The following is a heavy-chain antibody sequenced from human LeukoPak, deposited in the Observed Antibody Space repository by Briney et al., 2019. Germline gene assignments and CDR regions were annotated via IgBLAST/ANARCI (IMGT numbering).Heavy chain of an antibody. CDR1: GFAFSTNA. CDR2: ISSGGGST. V-gene: IGHV3-64D*09. J-gene: IGHJ5*02. D-gene: IGHD4-17*01. Sequence: PGGSLRLSCSASGFAFSTNAMHWVRQAPGGGLEYVSAISSGGGSTHYADPVKGRFTISRDNSKNTLYLQMSSLRPEDTAVYYCVKDNRGGDNLAWFDPWGQGTLVSVSS. CDR3: VKDNRGGDNLAWFDP.